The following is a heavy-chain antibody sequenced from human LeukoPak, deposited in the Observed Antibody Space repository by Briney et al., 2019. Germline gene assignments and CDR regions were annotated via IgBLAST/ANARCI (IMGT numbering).Heavy chain of an antibody. CDR1: GFSFSDYA. D-gene: IGHD3-22*01. CDR2: ITGSGGVT. J-gene: IGHJ4*02. CDR3: AKDGLYYDGSTHIYYFNY. Sequence: GGSLRLSCAASGFSFSDYAMAWVRQAPGKGLEWVSVITGSGGVTHYAGSVKGRFTISRDNSKNTLYLQMNNLRVEDTARYYCAKDGLYYDGSTHIYYFNYWGQGTLVAVSS. V-gene: IGHV3-23*01.